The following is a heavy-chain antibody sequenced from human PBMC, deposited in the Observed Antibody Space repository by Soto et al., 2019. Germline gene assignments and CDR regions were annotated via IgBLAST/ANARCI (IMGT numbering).Heavy chain of an antibody. CDR3: ATNHDYGDPYGMDV. Sequence: GGSLRLSCAASGFTFSSYAMSWVRQAPGKGLEWVSAISGSGGSTYYADSAKGRFTISRDNSKNTLYLQMNSLRAEDTAVYYCATNHDYGDPYGMDVWGQGTTVTVSS. J-gene: IGHJ6*02. D-gene: IGHD4-17*01. CDR2: ISGSGGST. CDR1: GFTFSSYA. V-gene: IGHV3-23*01.